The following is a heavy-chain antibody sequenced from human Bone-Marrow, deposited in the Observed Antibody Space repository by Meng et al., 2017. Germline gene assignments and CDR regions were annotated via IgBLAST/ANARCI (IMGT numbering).Heavy chain of an antibody. CDR1: GYTFISSD. J-gene: IGHJ4*02. Sequence: QVHLVQSGAGVKKPGASVKVSFKASGYTFISSDINWVRQAVGQGLEWLGWMNPNSGTAVYAQSFQGRVTMTRDTSTDTAYLELSSLRSEDTALYYCARGKDSSDYYIFASWGQGTLVTVSS. D-gene: IGHD6-25*01. CDR3: ARGKDSSDYYIFAS. CDR2: MNPNSGTA. V-gene: IGHV1-8*02.